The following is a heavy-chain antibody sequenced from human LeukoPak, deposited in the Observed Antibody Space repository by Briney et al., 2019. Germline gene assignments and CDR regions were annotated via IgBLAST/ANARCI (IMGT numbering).Heavy chain of an antibody. J-gene: IGHJ4*02. Sequence: ASVKVSCKASGYTFTGYYMHWVRPAPGQGLEWMGWIKPNSGGTNYAQKLQGRVTMTTDTSTSTAYMELRSLRSDDTAVYYCARDTKARRSGSIPLGYWGQGILVTVSS. CDR2: IKPNSGGT. CDR1: GYTFTGYY. D-gene: IGHD3-22*01. CDR3: ARDTKARRSGSIPLGY. V-gene: IGHV1-2*02.